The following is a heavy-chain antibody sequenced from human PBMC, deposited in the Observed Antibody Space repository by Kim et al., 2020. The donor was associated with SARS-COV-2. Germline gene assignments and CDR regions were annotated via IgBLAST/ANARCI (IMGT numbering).Heavy chain of an antibody. V-gene: IGHV4-31*02. CDR3: ARVSRRKYQLPNDAFDI. Sequence: LQSRVTISVDTSKNQFSLKLSSVTAADTAVYYCARVSRRKYQLPNDAFDIWGQGTMVTVSS. J-gene: IGHJ3*02. D-gene: IGHD2-2*01.